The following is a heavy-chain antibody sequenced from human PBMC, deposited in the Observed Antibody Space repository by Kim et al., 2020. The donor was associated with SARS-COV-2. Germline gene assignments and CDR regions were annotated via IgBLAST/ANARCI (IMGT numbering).Heavy chain of an antibody. CDR3: ARELQGIAVAGVFDY. CDR1: GGTFSSYA. V-gene: IGHV1-69*13. D-gene: IGHD6-19*01. CDR2: IIPIFGTA. J-gene: IGHJ4*02. Sequence: SVKVSCKASGGTFSSYAISWVRQAPGQGLEWMGGIIPIFGTANYAQKFQGRVTITADESTSTAYMELSSLRSEDTAVYYCARELQGIAVAGVFDYWGQGTLVTVSS.